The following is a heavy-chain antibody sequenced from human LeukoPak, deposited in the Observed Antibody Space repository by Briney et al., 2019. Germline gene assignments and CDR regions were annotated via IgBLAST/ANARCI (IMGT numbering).Heavy chain of an antibody. V-gene: IGHV1-2*02. CDR2: INPNSGGT. CDR1: GYTFTTYA. CDR3: ARCRQQQLVNADY. D-gene: IGHD6-13*01. J-gene: IGHJ4*02. Sequence: GASVKVSCKASGYTFTTYAMNWVRQAPGQGLEWMGWINPNSGGTNYAQKFQGRVTMTRDTSISTAYMELSRLRSDDTAVYYCARCRQQQLVNADYWGQGTLVTVSS.